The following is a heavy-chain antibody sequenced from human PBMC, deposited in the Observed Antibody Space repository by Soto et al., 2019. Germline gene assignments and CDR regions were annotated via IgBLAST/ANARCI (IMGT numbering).Heavy chain of an antibody. CDR1: GGSISSYY. Sequence: SETLSLTCTVSGGSISSYYWSWIRQPPGKGLEWIGYIYYSGSTNYNPSLKSRVTISVDTSKNQFSLKLSSVTAADTAVYYCARLTRVGDTKQAYDCRGQGTLVTGSS. J-gene: IGHJ4*02. CDR3: ARLTRVGDTKQAYDC. CDR2: IYYSGST. D-gene: IGHD3-16*01. V-gene: IGHV4-59*01.